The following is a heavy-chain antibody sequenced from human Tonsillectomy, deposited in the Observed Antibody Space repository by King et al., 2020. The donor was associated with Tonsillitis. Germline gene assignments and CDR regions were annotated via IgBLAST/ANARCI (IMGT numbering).Heavy chain of an antibody. Sequence: VQLVESGAELRKPGASVTVSCRTSGDTFTGHFVHWVRQAPGQGLEWMGWINPKSGDTNYVPKFQGRVTLSGDLSITTDYMGLSNLRPDDTAVYYCATNAIGGDVSAYRDFRHWGQGTLVTVSS. CDR2: INPKSGDT. CDR1: GDTFTGHF. D-gene: IGHD3-22*01. CDR3: ATNAIGGDVSAYRDFRH. V-gene: IGHV1-2*02. J-gene: IGHJ1*01.